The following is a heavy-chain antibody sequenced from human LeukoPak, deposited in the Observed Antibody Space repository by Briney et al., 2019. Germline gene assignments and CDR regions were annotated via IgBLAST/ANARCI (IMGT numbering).Heavy chain of an antibody. CDR1: GGSISSSSYY. V-gene: IGHV4-39*07. D-gene: IGHD6-13*01. J-gene: IGHJ4*02. Sequence: PSETLSLTCTVSGGSISSSSYYWGWIRQPPGKGLEWIGSIYYSGSTYYNPSLKSRVTISVDTSKNQFSLKLSSVTAADTAVYYCARVPKQQLALFDYWGQGTLVTVSS. CDR3: ARVPKQQLALFDY. CDR2: IYYSGST.